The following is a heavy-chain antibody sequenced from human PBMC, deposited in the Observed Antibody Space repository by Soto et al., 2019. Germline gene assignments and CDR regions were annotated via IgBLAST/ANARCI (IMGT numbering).Heavy chain of an antibody. D-gene: IGHD3-9*01. V-gene: IGHV4-59*01. CDR3: TRMKTYDILNRSDY. CDR2: IYDSRST. Sequence: SETLSLTCTVSGFSISSYYWIWIRQPPGKRLKWIGEIYDSRSTNYNPSHKKRVTILLDKTKNQLCLKISSVTAAETAEKHRTRMKTYDILNRSDYRSQGSLVTVSS. J-gene: IGHJ4*02. CDR1: GFSISSYY.